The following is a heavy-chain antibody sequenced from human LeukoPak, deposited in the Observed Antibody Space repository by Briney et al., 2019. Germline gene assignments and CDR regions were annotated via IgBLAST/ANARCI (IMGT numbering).Heavy chain of an antibody. CDR3: VRLSVVSPHRYFDL. CDR1: GGSISSGSYY. CDR2: IYTSGST. J-gene: IGHJ2*01. Sequence: PSETLPLTCTVSGGSISSGSYYWSWIRQPAGKGLEWIGRIYTSGSTNYNPSLKSRVTISVDTSKNQFSLRLNSVTAADTAVYYCVRLSVVSPHRYFDLWGRGTLVTVSS. D-gene: IGHD4-23*01. V-gene: IGHV4-61*02.